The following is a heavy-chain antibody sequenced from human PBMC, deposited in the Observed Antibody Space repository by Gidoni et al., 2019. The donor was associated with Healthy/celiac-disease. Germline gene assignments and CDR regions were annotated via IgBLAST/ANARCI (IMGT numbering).Heavy chain of an antibody. CDR3: ARGSPRRYYYYYYMDV. J-gene: IGHJ6*03. V-gene: IGHV4-34*01. D-gene: IGHD3-3*01. CDR2: INHSGST. CDR1: GGSLRGYY. Sequence: QVQLQQWGAGLLKPSETLSLTCAVYGGSLRGYYWSWIRQPPGKGLEWIGEINHSGSTNYNPSLKSRVTISVDTSKNQFSLKLSSVTAADTAVYYCARGSPRRYYYYYYMDVWGKGTTVTVSS.